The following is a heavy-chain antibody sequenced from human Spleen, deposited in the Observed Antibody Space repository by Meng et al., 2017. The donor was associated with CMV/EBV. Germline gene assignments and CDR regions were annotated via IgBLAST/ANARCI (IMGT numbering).Heavy chain of an antibody. J-gene: IGHJ4*02. CDR2: IIPIFGTA. Sequence: SVKVSCKASGGTFSSYAISWVRQAPGQGLEWMGGIIPIFGTANYAQKFQGRVTITTDESTSTAYMELSSLRSDDTAVYYCVSQLERREYFDYWGPGTVVTVSS. CDR1: GGTFSSYA. V-gene: IGHV1-69*05. CDR3: VSQLERREYFDY. D-gene: IGHD1-1*01.